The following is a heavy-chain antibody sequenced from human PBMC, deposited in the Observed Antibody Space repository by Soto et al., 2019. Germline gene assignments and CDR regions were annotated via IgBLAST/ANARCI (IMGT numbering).Heavy chain of an antibody. CDR3: ARDPKSGNQKLYFDY. CDR1: GFTFSSYS. D-gene: IGHD4-4*01. Sequence: PGGSLRLSCSASGFTFSSYSMNWVRQAPGKELEWLSYISGSGNTMYYADSVEGRFTIARDNAQKSLYLQLNNLRDDDTAMYYCARDPKSGNQKLYFDYWGQGTLVTVSS. V-gene: IGHV3-48*02. CDR2: ISGSGNTM. J-gene: IGHJ4*02.